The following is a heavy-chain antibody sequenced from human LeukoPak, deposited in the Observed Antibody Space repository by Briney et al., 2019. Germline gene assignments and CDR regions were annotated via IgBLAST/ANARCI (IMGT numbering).Heavy chain of an antibody. CDR2: INPNSGGT. J-gene: IGHJ4*02. CDR3: ASGYCTNGVCYTGAY. D-gene: IGHD2-8*01. Sequence: ASVKVSCKASGYTFTGYYMHWVRQAPGQGLEWMGWINPNSGGTNYAQKFQGRVTMTRDTSISTAYMELSRLRSDDTAVYYCASGYCTNGVCYTGAYWGQGTLVTVSP. V-gene: IGHV1-2*02. CDR1: GYTFTGYY.